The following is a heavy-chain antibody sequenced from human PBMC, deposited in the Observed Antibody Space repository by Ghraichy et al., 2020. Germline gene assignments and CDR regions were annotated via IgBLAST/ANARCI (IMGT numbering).Heavy chain of an antibody. J-gene: IGHJ4*02. CDR3: ARGAAGKD. CDR2: IYYSGST. V-gene: IGHV4-39*01. CDR1: GGSISSSSYY. Sequence: GSLRLSCTVSGGSISSSSYYWGWIRQPPGKGLEWIGSIYYSGSTYYNPSLKSRVTISVDTSKNQFSLKLSSVTAADTAVYYCARGAAGKDWGQGTLVTVSS. D-gene: IGHD6-13*01.